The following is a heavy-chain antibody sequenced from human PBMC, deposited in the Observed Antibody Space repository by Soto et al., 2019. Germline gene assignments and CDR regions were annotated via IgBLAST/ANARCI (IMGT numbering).Heavy chain of an antibody. J-gene: IGHJ4*02. CDR2: ISAYNGNT. CDR1: GYTFTSYG. D-gene: IGHD6-19*01. V-gene: IGHV1-18*04. CDR3: ARGRTHSSGWYRAYYFDY. Sequence: GASVKVSCKASGYTFTSYGISWVRQAPGQGLEWMGWISAYNGNTNYAQKLQGRVTMTTDTSTSTVYMELSSLRSEDTAVYYCARGRTHSSGWYRAYYFDYWGQGTLVTVS.